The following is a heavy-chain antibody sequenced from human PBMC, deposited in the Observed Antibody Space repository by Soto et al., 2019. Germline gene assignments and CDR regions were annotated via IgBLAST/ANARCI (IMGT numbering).Heavy chain of an antibody. CDR1: GFTFSSYW. CDR3: ARGGGGYCSGGSCRFFDAFDI. J-gene: IGHJ3*02. D-gene: IGHD2-15*01. CDR2: IKQDGSEK. Sequence: GGSLRLSCAASGFTFSSYWMSWVRQAPGKGLEWVANIKQDGSEKCYVDSVKGRFTISRDNAKNSLYLQMNSLRAEDTAVHYCARGGGGYCSGGSCRFFDAFDIWGQGTMVT. V-gene: IGHV3-7*01.